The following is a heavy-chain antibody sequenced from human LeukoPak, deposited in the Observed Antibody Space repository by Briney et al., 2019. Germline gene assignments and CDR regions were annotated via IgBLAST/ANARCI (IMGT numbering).Heavy chain of an antibody. D-gene: IGHD3-10*01. CDR2: IKQDGSEK. CDR1: GFSIGTYY. V-gene: IGHV3-7*01. CDR3: ARDPRGSEYSHFDS. Sequence: PAGSLRLSCAASGFSIGTYYMSWVRQAPGKGLDWVANIKQDGSEKHYVDSVKGRFTISRDNSKNSLYLQMSSLRAEDTAVYYCARDPRGSEYSHFDSWGQGTLVTVSS. J-gene: IGHJ4*02.